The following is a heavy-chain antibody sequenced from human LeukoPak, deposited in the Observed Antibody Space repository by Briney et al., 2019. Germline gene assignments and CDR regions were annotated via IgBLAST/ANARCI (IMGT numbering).Heavy chain of an antibody. CDR1: GFTFSHYG. D-gene: IGHD4-11*01. V-gene: IGHV3-33*06. CDR2: IWSDGSNK. CDR3: AKDAQRGFDYSNSLEY. Sequence: GGSLRLSCAASGFTFSHYGFHWVRQAPGKGLEWGAVIWSDGSNKYYGDSVKGRFIIYRDDSQNTVYLQMNSLRAEDTAVYYCAKDAQRGFDYSNSLEYWGQGSLVTVSS. J-gene: IGHJ4*02.